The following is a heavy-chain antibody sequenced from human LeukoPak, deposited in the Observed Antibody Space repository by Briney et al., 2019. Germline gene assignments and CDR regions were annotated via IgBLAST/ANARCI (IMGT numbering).Heavy chain of an antibody. CDR1: GFTFSSYA. V-gene: IGHV3-23*01. D-gene: IGHD2-15*01. Sequence: GGSLRLSCAASGFTFSSYAMSWVRQAPGKGLEWVSAISGSGGSTYYADSVKGRFTISRDNSKNTLYLQMNSLRAEDTAVYYCAKDPRLGYCSGGSCRWISYYFDYWGQGTLVTVSS. CDR3: AKDPRLGYCSGGSCRWISYYFDY. J-gene: IGHJ4*02. CDR2: ISGSGGST.